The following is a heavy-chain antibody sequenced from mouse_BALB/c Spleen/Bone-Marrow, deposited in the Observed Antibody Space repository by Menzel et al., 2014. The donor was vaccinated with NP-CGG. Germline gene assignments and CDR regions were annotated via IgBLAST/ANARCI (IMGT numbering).Heavy chain of an antibody. CDR2: ISSGGSYT. CDR3: ARHETTVVATDAMDY. Sequence: EVKLVESGGGLVKPGGSLKLSCAASGFTFSSYAMSWVRQTPEKRLEWVATISSGGSYTYYPDSVKGRFTISRDNAKNTRCLQMSNLRSEDTAMYYCARHETTVVATDAMDYWGQGTSVTVSS. D-gene: IGHD1-1*01. CDR1: GFTFSSYA. J-gene: IGHJ4*01. V-gene: IGHV5-9-3*01.